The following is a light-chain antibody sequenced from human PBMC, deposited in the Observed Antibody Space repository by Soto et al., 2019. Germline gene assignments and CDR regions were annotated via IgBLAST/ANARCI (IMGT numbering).Light chain of an antibody. J-gene: IGKJ5*01. CDR1: QSISTW. V-gene: IGKV1-5*01. CDR2: DVS. Sequence: DIQMTQSPSTLPASVGDRVTITCRASQSISTWLAWYQQKPGKAPKLLIYDVSSLESGVPSRFSGSGSGTEFTLTISSLQPEDIATYYCQHCDSLPLTFGQGTRLEIK. CDR3: QHCDSLPLT.